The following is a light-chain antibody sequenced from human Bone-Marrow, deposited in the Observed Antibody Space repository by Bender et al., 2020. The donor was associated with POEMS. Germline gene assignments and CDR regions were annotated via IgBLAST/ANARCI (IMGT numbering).Light chain of an antibody. J-gene: IGLJ3*02. CDR3: SAWDDSLSGWV. CDR2: YDD. V-gene: IGLV1-36*01. CDR1: SSNIGNHG. Sequence: QSVVTQPPSLSEAPRQRVTISCSGSSSNIGNHGVNWYQQLPGEAHKLLIYYDDLLTPGGSDRFSASKSGTSASLAISELQSENEALYYCSAWDDSLSGWVFGGGTKLTVL.